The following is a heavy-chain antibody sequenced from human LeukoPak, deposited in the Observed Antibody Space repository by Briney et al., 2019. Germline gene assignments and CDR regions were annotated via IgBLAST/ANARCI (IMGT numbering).Heavy chain of an antibody. CDR3: ARGRAFFD. J-gene: IGHJ4*02. D-gene: IGHD3-3*02. CDR2: INNSGST. CDR1: GYSISSGYY. V-gene: IGHV4-38-2*02. Sequence: PSETLSLTCTVSGYSISSGYYWNWIRQPPGKGLEWIGEINNSGSTNYNPSLKSRVTISRDTSKNQFSLKLSSVTAADTAVYYCARGRAFFDWGQGTLVTVSS.